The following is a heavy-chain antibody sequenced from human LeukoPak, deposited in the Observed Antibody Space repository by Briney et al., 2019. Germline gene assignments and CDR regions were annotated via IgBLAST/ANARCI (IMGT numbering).Heavy chain of an antibody. Sequence: SETLSLTCSVSGVSISNNYWSWIRQPPGKGLEWIGYIYNTVTTNYNPSLKSRVTMSVDKSKNQFSLNLSSVTAADTAVYYCARVSFYGSGSMFVDYWGQGTLVTVSP. CDR1: GVSISNNY. V-gene: IGHV4-59*01. CDR2: IYNTVTT. D-gene: IGHD3-10*01. J-gene: IGHJ4*02. CDR3: ARVSFYGSGSMFVDY.